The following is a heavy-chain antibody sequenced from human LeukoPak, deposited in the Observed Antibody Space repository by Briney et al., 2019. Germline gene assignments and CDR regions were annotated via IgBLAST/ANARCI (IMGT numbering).Heavy chain of an antibody. D-gene: IGHD2/OR15-2a*01. CDR2: ISYDGSNK. CDR1: GFTFSSYA. J-gene: IGHJ4*02. Sequence: GGSLRLSCAASGFTFSSYAMHWVRQAPGKGLEWVAVISYDGSNKYYADSVKGRFTISRDNSKNTLYLQMNSLRAEDTAVYYCASDSSLLFDYWGQGTLVTVSS. V-gene: IGHV3-30-3*01. CDR3: ASDSSLLFDY.